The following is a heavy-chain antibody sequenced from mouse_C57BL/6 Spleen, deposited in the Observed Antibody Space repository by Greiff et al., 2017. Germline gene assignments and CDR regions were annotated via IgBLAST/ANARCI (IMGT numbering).Heavy chain of an antibody. CDR3: ARAYYYGSIYYFDY. Sequence: VQLKQSGPELVKPGASVKISCKASGYSFTDYNMNWVKQSNGKSLEWIGVINPNYGTTSYNQKFKGKATLTVDQSSSTAYMQLNSLTSEDSAVYYCARAYYYGSIYYFDYWGQGTTLTVSA. V-gene: IGHV1-39*01. J-gene: IGHJ2*01. D-gene: IGHD1-1*01. CDR1: GYSFTDYN. CDR2: INPNYGTT.